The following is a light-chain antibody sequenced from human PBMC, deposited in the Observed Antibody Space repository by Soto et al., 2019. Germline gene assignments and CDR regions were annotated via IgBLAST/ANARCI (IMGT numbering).Light chain of an antibody. Sequence: EIVMTHSPATLSVSPVEIATLSFRASQSVSSSNLAWYQQKPGQAPRLLIYGASNRATGIPDRLSGSGSGTDFTLTISRLEPEDFAVYYCQQYGSSGTFGQGTKVDIK. V-gene: IGKV3-20*01. J-gene: IGKJ1*01. CDR3: QQYGSSGT. CDR1: QSVSSSN. CDR2: GAS.